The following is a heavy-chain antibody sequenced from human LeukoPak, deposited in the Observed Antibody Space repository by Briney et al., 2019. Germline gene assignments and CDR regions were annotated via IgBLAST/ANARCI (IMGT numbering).Heavy chain of an antibody. J-gene: IGHJ6*03. CDR1: GFTFGDYA. Sequence: GGSLRLSCTASGFTFGDYAMSWVRQAPGKGLEWVGFIRGKPYGGTTEYAASVKGRFTISRDDSKSIAYLQMNSLKTEDTAVYYCTRVEWELQVLYYYYYMDVWGKGTTVTISS. CDR2: IRGKPYGGTT. CDR3: TRVEWELQVLYYYYYMDV. D-gene: IGHD1-26*01. V-gene: IGHV3-49*04.